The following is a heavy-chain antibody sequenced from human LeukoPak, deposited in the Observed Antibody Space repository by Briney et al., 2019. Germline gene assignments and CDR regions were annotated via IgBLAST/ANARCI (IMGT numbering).Heavy chain of an antibody. Sequence: SVNVSCKASGYTFTGYYIHWVGQAPGHGLERMGWISPNIGDTNYPQKLQRTVTMTSDTSISTAYMELSSLRSDNTAVYYCARETIGGSYSGPHDYGGRGTLVSVFS. D-gene: IGHD1-26*01. CDR2: ISPNIGDT. J-gene: IGHJ4*02. V-gene: IGHV1-2*02. CDR3: ARETIGGSYSGPHDY. CDR1: GYTFTGYY.